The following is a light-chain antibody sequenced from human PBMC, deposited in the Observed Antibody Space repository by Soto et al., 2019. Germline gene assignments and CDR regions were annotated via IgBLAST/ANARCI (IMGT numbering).Light chain of an antibody. Sequence: EIVLTQSPGTLSLSPGERATLSCRASQRVSSNYLAWYQQKRGQAPRLLIYGASSRATGIPTRFSGSGSWTYVTLTICRLEPEDFAVYYCQQYDTSPRTFGQGTKVEI. V-gene: IGKV3-20*01. CDR1: QRVSSNY. J-gene: IGKJ1*01. CDR3: QQYDTSPRT. CDR2: GAS.